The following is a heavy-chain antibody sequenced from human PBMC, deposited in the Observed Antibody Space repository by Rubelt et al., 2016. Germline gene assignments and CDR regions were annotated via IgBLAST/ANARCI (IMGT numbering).Heavy chain of an antibody. CDR2: ISGGGDST. CDR3: AKGRLYSGVAYFDS. V-gene: IGHV3-23*01. CDR1: GFTLSSYA. Sequence: PGRSLRLSCAASGFTLSSYAMHWVRQAPGKGLEWVSTISGGGDSTNYADSLKGRFTISRDNSRNTLYLQLNGLRAEDRAVYYCAKGRLYSGVAYFDSWGQGALVTVSS. J-gene: IGHJ4*02. D-gene: IGHD2-15*01.